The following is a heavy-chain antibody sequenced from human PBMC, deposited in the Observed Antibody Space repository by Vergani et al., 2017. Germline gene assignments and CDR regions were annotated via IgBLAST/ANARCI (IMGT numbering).Heavy chain of an antibody. J-gene: IGHJ4*02. CDR2: ISYDGSNK. CDR3: ARGRGTPGGY. D-gene: IGHD1-14*01. Sequence: QVQLVESGGGVVQPGRSLRLSCAASGFTFSSYAMHWVRQAPGKGLEWVAVISYDGSNKYYADSVKGRFTISRDNSKNTLYLQMNSLRAEDTAVYYCARGRGTPGGYWGQGTLVTVSS. V-gene: IGHV3-30-3*01. CDR1: GFTFSSYA.